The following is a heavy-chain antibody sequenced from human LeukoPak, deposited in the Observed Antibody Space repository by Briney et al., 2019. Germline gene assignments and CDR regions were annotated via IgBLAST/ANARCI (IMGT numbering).Heavy chain of an antibody. CDR3: ARDLKRRVYYDSSGSDDAFDI. J-gene: IGHJ3*02. CDR2: ISSSSSYI. D-gene: IGHD3-22*01. V-gene: IGHV3-21*01. CDR1: GFTFSSYS. Sequence: GSLRLSCAASGFTFSSYSMNWVRQAPGKGLEWVSSISSSSSYIYYADSVKGRFTISRDNAKNSLYLQMNSLGAEDTAVYHCARDLKRRVYYDSSGSDDAFDIWGQGTMVTVSS.